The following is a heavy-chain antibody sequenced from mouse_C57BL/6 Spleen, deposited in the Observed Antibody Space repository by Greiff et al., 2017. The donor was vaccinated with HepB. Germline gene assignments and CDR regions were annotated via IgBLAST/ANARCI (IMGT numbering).Heavy chain of an antibody. CDR1: GYSFTGYY. CDR3: ARITTVVPYYYAMDY. V-gene: IGHV1-42*01. Sequence: EVQLQQSGPELVKPGASVKISCKASGYSFTGYYMNWVKQSPEKSLEWIGEINPSTGGTTYNQKFKAKATLTVDKSSSTAYMQLKSLTSEDSAVYYCARITTVVPYYYAMDYWGQGTSVTVSS. D-gene: IGHD1-1*01. CDR2: INPSTGGT. J-gene: IGHJ4*01.